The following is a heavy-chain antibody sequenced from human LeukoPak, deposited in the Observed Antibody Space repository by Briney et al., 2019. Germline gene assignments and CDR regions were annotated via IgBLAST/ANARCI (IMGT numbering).Heavy chain of an antibody. CDR1: GGTFSSYA. V-gene: IGHV1-69*01. CDR3: ASSRYYCGSGRLDY. CDR2: IFPIFVTA. J-gene: IGHJ4*02. Sequence: SSVKVSSKASGGTFSSYATSWVRYAPGQGLEWMGGIFPIFVTANYAQKFQGKVKITADESKTTAYVELSSLRFEDTAVYYCASSRYYCGSGRLDYWGRGTLVTVSS. D-gene: IGHD3-10*01.